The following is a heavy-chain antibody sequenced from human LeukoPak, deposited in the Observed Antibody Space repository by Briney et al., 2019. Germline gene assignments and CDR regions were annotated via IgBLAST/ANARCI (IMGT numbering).Heavy chain of an antibody. J-gene: IGHJ5*02. CDR1: GFTFDDYA. CDR2: ISWNSGDI. V-gene: IGHV3-9*01. CDR3: AKSSTHVGVTCFDP. Sequence: GRSLRLSCAASGFTFDDYAMNWVRQAPGKGLEWVSGISWNSGDIGYADSVKGRFTISRDNAKNSLYLQMNSLRAEDTALCYCAKSSTHVGVTCFDPWGQGTPVTVSS. D-gene: IGHD3-3*01.